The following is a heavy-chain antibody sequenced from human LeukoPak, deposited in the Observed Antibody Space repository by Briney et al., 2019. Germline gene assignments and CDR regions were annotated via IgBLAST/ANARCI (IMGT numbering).Heavy chain of an antibody. CDR1: GYSITSGYY. D-gene: IGHD1-26*01. J-gene: IGHJ4*02. CDR3: ARDRGSYRFDY. V-gene: IGHV4-38-2*02. CDR2: IYYSGST. Sequence: SETLSLTCTVSGYSITSGYYWGWIRQPPGKGLEWIGSIYYSGSTYYSPSLKSRVTISVDRSENQFSLRLNSVTAADTAVYYCARDRGSYRFDYWGQGTLVTVSS.